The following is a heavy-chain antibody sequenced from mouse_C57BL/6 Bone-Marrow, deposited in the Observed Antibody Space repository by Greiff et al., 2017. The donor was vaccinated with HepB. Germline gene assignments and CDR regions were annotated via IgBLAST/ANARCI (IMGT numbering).Heavy chain of an antibody. CDR3: AYYSNYEGAMDY. CDR1: GFSFNTYA. Sequence: EVKLQESGGGLVQPKGSLKLSCAASGFSFNTYAMNWVRQAPGKGLEWVARIRSKSNNYATYYADSVKDRFPISRDDSESMLYLQMNNLKTEDTAMYYCAYYSNYEGAMDYWGQGTSVTVSS. V-gene: IGHV10-1*01. J-gene: IGHJ4*01. D-gene: IGHD2-5*01. CDR2: IRSKSNNYAT.